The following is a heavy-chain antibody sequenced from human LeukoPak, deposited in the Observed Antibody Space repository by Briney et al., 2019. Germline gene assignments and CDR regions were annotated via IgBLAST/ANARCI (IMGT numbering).Heavy chain of an antibody. Sequence: ASVKVSCKASGYTFTGYYIHWMRQAPGQGLEWMGQLSPNSGVTHYAQKFQGRVTMTRDTSINTAYMELSRLRSDDTAVYYCARESTGSFYEVSFDYWGQGTLVTVSS. V-gene: IGHV1-2*06. CDR1: GYTFTGYY. D-gene: IGHD1-26*01. CDR3: ARESTGSFYEVSFDY. CDR2: LSPNSGVT. J-gene: IGHJ4*02.